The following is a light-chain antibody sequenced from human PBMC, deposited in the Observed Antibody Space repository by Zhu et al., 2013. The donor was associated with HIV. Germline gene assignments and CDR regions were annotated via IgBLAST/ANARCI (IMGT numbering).Light chain of an antibody. CDR2: EVS. V-gene: IGLV2-14*01. J-gene: IGLJ3*02. CDR1: SSDVGGYNY. CDR3: SSYTSSSILV. Sequence: QSALTQPASVSGSPGQSVTISCTGTSSDVGGYNYVSWYQQHPGKAPKLMIYEVSNRPSGVSNRFSGSKSGNTASLTISGLQAEDEADYYCSSYTSSSILVFGGG.